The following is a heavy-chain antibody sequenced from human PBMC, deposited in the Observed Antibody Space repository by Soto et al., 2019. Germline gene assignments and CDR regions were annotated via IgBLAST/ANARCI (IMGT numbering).Heavy chain of an antibody. V-gene: IGHV3-15*07. Sequence: SGGSLRLSCAASGFTFTTAWFNWVRQAPGKGLEWVGRIKSKNDGGTTDYAAPVKDRFTISKDDTRNTLYLQMNSLKIEDTGVYFCTADLPTFIPKVDTWGQGTVVTVSS. D-gene: IGHD3-16*01. CDR3: TADLPTFIPKVDT. J-gene: IGHJ5*02. CDR2: IKSKNDGGTT. CDR1: GFTFTTAW.